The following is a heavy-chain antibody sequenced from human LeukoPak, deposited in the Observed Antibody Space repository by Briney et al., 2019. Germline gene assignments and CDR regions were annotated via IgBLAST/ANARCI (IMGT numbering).Heavy chain of an antibody. CDR1: GYTFTSYD. J-gene: IGHJ4*02. CDR2: MNPNSGGT. V-gene: IGHV1-2*02. CDR3: AGVGDIVVVPAAIPFDY. D-gene: IGHD2-2*01. Sequence: GASVKVSCKASGYTFTSYDINWVRQATGQGLEWMGWMNPNSGGTNYAQKFQGRVTMTRDTSISTAYMELSRLRSDDTAVYYCAGVGDIVVVPAAIPFDYWGQGTLVTVSS.